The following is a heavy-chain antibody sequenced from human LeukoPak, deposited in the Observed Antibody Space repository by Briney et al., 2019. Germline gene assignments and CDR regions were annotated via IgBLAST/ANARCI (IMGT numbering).Heavy chain of an antibody. J-gene: IGHJ6*02. D-gene: IGHD1-26*01. V-gene: IGHV4-59*01. Sequence: SETLSPTCSVSDGSINSYYWNWIRRPPGKGLEWIGYIYYNGNTNYSPSLKSRVTMSVDTSKNLFSLKVSSVTAADTAVYYCARGRSNYYGMDVWGQGTTVTVSS. CDR1: DGSINSYY. CDR3: ARGRSNYYGMDV. CDR2: IYYNGNT.